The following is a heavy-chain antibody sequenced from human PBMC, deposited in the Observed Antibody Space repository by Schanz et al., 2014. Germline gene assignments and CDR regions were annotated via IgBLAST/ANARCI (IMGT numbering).Heavy chain of an antibody. CDR3: AKAADWPVTRFDP. J-gene: IGHJ5*02. V-gene: IGHV3-23*01. CDR2: LSEGGGGT. CDR1: GFTFSSYA. Sequence: DVHLLESGGGLVQPGGSLRLSCAASGFTFSSYAMSWVRQAPGKGLEWVSALSEGGGGTHYADSVRGRFTISSDSSKNTLYLQMSSLRADDTAVYYCAKAADWPVTRFDPWGQGTLVTVSS. D-gene: IGHD3-9*01.